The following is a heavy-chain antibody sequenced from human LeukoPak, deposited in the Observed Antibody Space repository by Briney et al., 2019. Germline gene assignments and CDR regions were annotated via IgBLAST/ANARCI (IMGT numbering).Heavy chain of an antibody. Sequence: GGSLSLSCAASGFTFSSYGMHWVRQPPGKGLEWVALISLDDSNIYYSNSVRGRFTISRDKSKNTLYLQMDTLRLEDTAHYYCAGERNGKGLDSWGQGTLVIVSS. CDR1: GFTFSSYG. D-gene: IGHD3/OR15-3a*01. CDR3: AGERNGKGLDS. V-gene: IGHV3-30*03. CDR2: ISLDDSNI. J-gene: IGHJ5*01.